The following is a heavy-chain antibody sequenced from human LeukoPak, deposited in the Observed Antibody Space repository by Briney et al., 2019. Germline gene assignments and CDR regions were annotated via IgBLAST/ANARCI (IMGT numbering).Heavy chain of an antibody. D-gene: IGHD6-13*01. Sequence: GASVKVSCKASGYTFTSYGISWVRQAPGQGLEWMGWISGHNGNTKYAQKFQRRVSMTTDTPTSTAYMELRSLRSDDTAVYYCARDSSIIAAGTFNRNLDYWGQGTLVTLSS. CDR1: GYTFTSYG. CDR3: ARDSSIIAAGTFNRNLDY. V-gene: IGHV1-18*01. J-gene: IGHJ4*02. CDR2: ISGHNGNT.